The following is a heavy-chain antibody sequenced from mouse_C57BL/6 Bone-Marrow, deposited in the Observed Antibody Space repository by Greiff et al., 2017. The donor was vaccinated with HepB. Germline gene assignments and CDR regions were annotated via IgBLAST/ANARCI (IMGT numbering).Heavy chain of an antibody. CDR1: GFTFSDYY. CDR2: ISNGGGST. J-gene: IGHJ1*03. Sequence: EVQVVESGGGLVQPGGSLKLSCAASGFTFSDYYMYWVRQTPEKRLEWVAYISNGGGSTYYPDTVKGRFTISRDNAKNTLYLQMSRLKSEDTAMYYCSRHHYYGSSYWYFDVWGTGTTVTVSS. D-gene: IGHD1-1*01. CDR3: SRHHYYGSSYWYFDV. V-gene: IGHV5-12*01.